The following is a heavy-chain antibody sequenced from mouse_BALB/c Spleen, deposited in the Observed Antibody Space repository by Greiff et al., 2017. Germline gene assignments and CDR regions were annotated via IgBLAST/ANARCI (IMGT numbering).Heavy chain of an antibody. J-gene: IGHJ2*01. V-gene: IGHV5-6-3*01. CDR1: GFTFSSYG. CDR3: ARHWDGEDY. D-gene: IGHD4-1*01. Sequence: EVQVVESGGGLVQPGGSLKLSCAASGFTFSSYGMSWVRQTPDKRLELVATINSNGGSTYYPDSVKGRFTISRDNAKNTLYLQMSSLKSEDTAMYYCARHWDGEDYWGQGTTLTVSS. CDR2: INSNGGST.